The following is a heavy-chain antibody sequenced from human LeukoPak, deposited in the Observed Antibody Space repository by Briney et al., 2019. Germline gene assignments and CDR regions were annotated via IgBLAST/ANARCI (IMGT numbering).Heavy chain of an antibody. V-gene: IGHV4-4*02. CDR1: GGSISTSNW. J-gene: IGHJ4*02. Sequence: PSETLSLTCAVSGGSISTSNWWSWVRQPPGKGLEWIGEIYHSGSTNYNPSLKSRVTISVDTSKNQFSLKLSSVTAADTAVYYCARRNVGATSTYLGSWGQGTLVTVSS. CDR3: ARRNVGATSTYLGS. CDR2: IYHSGST. D-gene: IGHD1-26*01.